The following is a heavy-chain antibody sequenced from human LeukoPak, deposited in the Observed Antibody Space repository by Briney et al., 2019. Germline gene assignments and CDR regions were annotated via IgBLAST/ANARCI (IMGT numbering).Heavy chain of an antibody. CDR3: ARDRYGVRSGSCDY. V-gene: IGHV1-18*01. Sequence: ASVKVSCTASGGTFTSYGISWVRQAPGQGLEWMGWISGDNGDTNYAQKLQGRVTMTTETSTSTAYMELRSLRYDDTAVYYCARDRYGVRSGSCDYWGQGTLVTVSS. J-gene: IGHJ4*02. D-gene: IGHD1-26*01. CDR2: ISGDNGDT. CDR1: GGTFTSYG.